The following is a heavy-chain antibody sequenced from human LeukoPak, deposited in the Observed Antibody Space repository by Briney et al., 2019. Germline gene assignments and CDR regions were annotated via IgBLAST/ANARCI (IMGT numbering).Heavy chain of an antibody. CDR2: IKQDGSEK. V-gene: IGHV3-7*03. CDR3: ARPKWPGYDSSGYYFE. D-gene: IGHD3-22*01. J-gene: IGHJ4*02. CDR1: GFTFSSYW. Sequence: GGSLRLSCAASGFTFSSYWMSWVRQAPGKGLEWVANIKQDGSEKYYVDSVKGRFTISRDNAKNSLYLQMNSLRAEGTAVYYCARPKWPGYDSSGYYFEWGQGTLVTVSS.